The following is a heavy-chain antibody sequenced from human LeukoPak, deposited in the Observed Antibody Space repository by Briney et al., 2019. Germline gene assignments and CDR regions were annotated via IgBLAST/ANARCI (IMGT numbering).Heavy chain of an antibody. J-gene: IGHJ4*02. CDR2: IYYSGST. V-gene: IGHV4-39*07. D-gene: IGHD5-18*01. CDR1: GGSISSSSYY. CDR3: ARDIPVGEDTAMEFDY. Sequence: SETLSLTCTVSGGSISSSSYYWGWIRQPPGKGLEWIGSIYYSGSTYYNPSLKSRVTISVDTSKNQFSLKLSSVTAADTAVYYCARDIPVGEDTAMEFDYWGQGTLVTVSS.